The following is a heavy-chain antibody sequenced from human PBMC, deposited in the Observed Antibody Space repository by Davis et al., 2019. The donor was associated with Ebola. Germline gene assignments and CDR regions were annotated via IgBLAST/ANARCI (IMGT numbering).Heavy chain of an antibody. Sequence: HTGGSLRLSCAASGFSFSSYWMHWVRQVPGKGLVWVSRIKTDGSLTGYGDSVQGRFIISRDNAKNTLYLQMNSLRAEDTAVYYCARDFDKVRTWGQGTLVTVSS. J-gene: IGHJ4*02. D-gene: IGHD1-1*01. V-gene: IGHV3-74*01. CDR1: GFSFSSYW. CDR2: IKTDGSLT. CDR3: ARDFDKVRT.